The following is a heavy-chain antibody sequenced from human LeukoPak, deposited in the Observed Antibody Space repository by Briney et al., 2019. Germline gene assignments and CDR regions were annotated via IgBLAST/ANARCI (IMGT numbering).Heavy chain of an antibody. CDR2: INPNSGGT. CDR3: AADYGDAGAFDI. J-gene: IGHJ3*02. D-gene: IGHD4-17*01. CDR1: GYTFTGYY. Sequence: GASVKVSCKASGYTFTGYYMHWVRQAPGQGLEWMGWINPNSGGTNYAQKFQGRVTMTRDTSISTAYMELSRLRSEDTAVYYCAADYGDAGAFDIWGQGTMVTVSS. V-gene: IGHV1-2*02.